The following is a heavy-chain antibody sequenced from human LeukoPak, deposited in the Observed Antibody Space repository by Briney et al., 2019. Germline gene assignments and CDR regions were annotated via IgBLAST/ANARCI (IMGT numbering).Heavy chain of an antibody. CDR2: ISGSGGST. V-gene: IGHV3-23*01. CDR1: GFTFSSYA. CDR3: XXXXXXXXGAYSASFDY. Sequence: GGSLRLSCAASGFTFSSYAMSWVRQAPGKGLEWVSAISGSGGSTYYADSVKGRFTISRDNSKNTLYLQMNSLRAEDTAVYYXXXXXXXXXGAYSASFDYWGQGTLVTVSS. D-gene: IGHD1-26*01. J-gene: IGHJ4*02.